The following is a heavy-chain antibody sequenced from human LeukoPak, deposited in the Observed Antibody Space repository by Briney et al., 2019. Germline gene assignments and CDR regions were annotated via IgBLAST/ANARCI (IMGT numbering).Heavy chain of an antibody. CDR3: ARGPGLLDY. D-gene: IGHD2-21*02. CDR2: ISYDGSNK. J-gene: IGHJ4*02. Sequence: PGGSLRLSCAASGFTFSSYAMHWVRQAPGQGLEWVAVISYDGSNKYYADSVKGRFTISRDNSKNTLYLQMNSLRAEDTAVYYCARGPGLLDYWGQGTLVTVSS. CDR1: GFTFSSYA. V-gene: IGHV3-30*04.